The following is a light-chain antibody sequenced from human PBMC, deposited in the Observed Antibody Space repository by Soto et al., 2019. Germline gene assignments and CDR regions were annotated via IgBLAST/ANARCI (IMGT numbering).Light chain of an antibody. J-gene: IGKJ1*01. CDR1: QSISSY. V-gene: IGKV1-39*01. CDR3: KQSYSTPVT. Sequence: IEVTQSPSSLSASVGDRVTITCRASQSISSYLNWYQQKPGKAPKLLIYAASSLQSGVPSRFSGSGSGTDFTLTISSLQPEDFATYYCKQSYSTPVTFGQGTKVDI. CDR2: AAS.